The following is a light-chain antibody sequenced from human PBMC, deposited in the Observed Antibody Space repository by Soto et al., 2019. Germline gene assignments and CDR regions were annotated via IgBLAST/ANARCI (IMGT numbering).Light chain of an antibody. CDR1: QSVSSY. V-gene: IGKV3-11*01. J-gene: IGKJ5*01. Sequence: EMVLTQSPAHLSLSPGERATLSCRASQSVSSYLAWYQQKPGQAPRLLIYDASNRATGIPARFSGSGSGTDFTLTISSLEPEDFAVYYCQQRSNWPPITFGQGTRLEIK. CDR2: DAS. CDR3: QQRSNWPPIT.